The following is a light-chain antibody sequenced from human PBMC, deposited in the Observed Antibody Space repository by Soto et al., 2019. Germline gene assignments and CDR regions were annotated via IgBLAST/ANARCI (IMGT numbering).Light chain of an antibody. V-gene: IGLV2-14*01. CDR2: DVT. CDR3: SSYTTSCSYV. J-gene: IGLJ1*01. CDR1: SSDVGGYIY. Sequence: QSVLTQPASVSGSPGQSITISCTGTSSDVGGYIYVSWYQQHPGKAPKLMIYDVTSRPSGVSYRFSGSKSGNTASLTISGLQAEDEADYYCSSYTTSCSYVFGTGTTVTVL.